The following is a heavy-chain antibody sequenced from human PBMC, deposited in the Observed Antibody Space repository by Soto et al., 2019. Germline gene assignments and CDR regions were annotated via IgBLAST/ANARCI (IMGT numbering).Heavy chain of an antibody. Sequence: EVQLLESGGGLVQRGGSQRLSCAASGFTFTSYVMSWVRQAPGKGLEWVAGISGGGSTAFYADSVKGRFTISRDNAKNTVVLQMDSLRAEDTAIYYCAKDSNKYSSALRGRYLDYWGQGTLVTVSS. CDR3: AKDSNKYSSALRGRYLDY. J-gene: IGHJ4*02. D-gene: IGHD3-22*01. CDR1: GFTFTSYV. CDR2: ISGGGSTA. V-gene: IGHV3-23*01.